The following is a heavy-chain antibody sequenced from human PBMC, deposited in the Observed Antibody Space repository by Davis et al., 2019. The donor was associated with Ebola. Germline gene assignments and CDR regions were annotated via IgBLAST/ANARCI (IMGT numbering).Heavy chain of an antibody. CDR3: AREGPNIVATIGYYYGMDV. CDR1: GYTFTGYH. V-gene: IGHV1-2*02. D-gene: IGHD5-12*01. Sequence: ASVKVSCKASGYTFTGYHMHWVRQAPGQGLEWMGWINPNSGGTNYAQKFQGRVTMTRDTSISTAYMELSRLRSDDTAVYYCAREGPNIVATIGYYYGMDVWGQGTTVTVSS. J-gene: IGHJ6*02. CDR2: INPNSGGT.